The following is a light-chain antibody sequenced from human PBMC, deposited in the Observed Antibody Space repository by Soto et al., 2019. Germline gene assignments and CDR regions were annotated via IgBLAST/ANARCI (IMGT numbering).Light chain of an antibody. CDR2: DVS. V-gene: IGKV3-11*01. CDR1: QSISGY. CDR3: QQRNYWQVT. J-gene: IGKJ5*01. Sequence: EIVVTQSLVPLSLSPGERATLSCRSSQSISGYLAWYQQKPGQAPRLLIYDVSNRATGIPARFSGSGSGTDFTLTISSLEPEDFAIYYCQQRNYWQVTFGQWTRLEI.